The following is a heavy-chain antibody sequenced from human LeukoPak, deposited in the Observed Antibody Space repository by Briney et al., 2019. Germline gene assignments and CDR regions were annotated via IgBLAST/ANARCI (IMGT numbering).Heavy chain of an antibody. CDR2: ISSTGGTT. D-gene: IGHD2-15*01. CDR3: AKNGDRGAYCTGGTCYPYFYCYMDV. Sequence: PGGSLRLSCAASGITFSGYGMSWVRQAPGKGLEWVSSISSTGGTTYYADSVKGRFTISRDNSKNTLYLQMNSLRAEDTAIYYCAKNGDRGAYCTGGTCYPYFYCYMDVWGKGTTVTI. J-gene: IGHJ6*03. V-gene: IGHV3-23*01. CDR1: GITFSGYG.